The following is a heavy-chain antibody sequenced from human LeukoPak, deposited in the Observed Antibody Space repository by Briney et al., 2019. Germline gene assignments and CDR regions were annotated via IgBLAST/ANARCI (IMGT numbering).Heavy chain of an antibody. CDR2: IYYTGTT. D-gene: IGHD3-9*01. Sequence: SETLSLTCSVSGGSISIYYWTWIRQIPGKGLEWIGYIYYTGTTNYNPLFESRATISVDTSKNQFSLKLTSVTAADTTVYFCARGEDFERYYLAYWGQGTLVTVSS. V-gene: IGHV4-59*01. J-gene: IGHJ4*02. CDR1: GGSISIYY. CDR3: ARGEDFERYYLAY.